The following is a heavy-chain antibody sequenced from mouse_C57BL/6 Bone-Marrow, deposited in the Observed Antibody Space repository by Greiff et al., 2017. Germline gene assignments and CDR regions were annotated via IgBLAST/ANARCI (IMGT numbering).Heavy chain of an antibody. CDR2: IWGVGST. V-gene: IGHV2-6*01. CDR1: GFSFTSYG. J-gene: IGHJ3*01. Sequence: VQLVESGPGLVAPSQSLSITCTVSGFSFTSYGVDWVRQSPGKGLEWLGVIWGVGSTNYNSALKSRLSISKDNSKSQVFLKMNSLQTDDTAMYYCASGYYGSSYERFAYWGQGTLVTVSA. D-gene: IGHD1-1*01. CDR3: ASGYYGSSYERFAY.